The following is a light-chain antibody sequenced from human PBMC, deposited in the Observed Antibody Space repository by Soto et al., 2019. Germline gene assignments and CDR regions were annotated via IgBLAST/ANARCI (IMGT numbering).Light chain of an antibody. CDR2: GAS. V-gene: IGKV3-15*01. Sequence: EIVMTQSPATLSVSPGERATLSGRASQSVSSKLAWYQQKPGQAPRLLIYGASTRATGIPARFSGSGSGTEFTLTISSLQSEDFAVYYCQQYNKWPPYTFGQGTKLEI. CDR1: QSVSSK. CDR3: QQYNKWPPYT. J-gene: IGKJ2*01.